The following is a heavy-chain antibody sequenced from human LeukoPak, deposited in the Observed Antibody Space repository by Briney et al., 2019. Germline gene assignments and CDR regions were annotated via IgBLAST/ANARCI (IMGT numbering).Heavy chain of an antibody. D-gene: IGHD3-10*01. J-gene: IGHJ6*03. CDR1: GHRFNTYA. CDR2: ISGYTGHT. V-gene: IGHV1-18*01. CDR3: AREGDYYGSGSQKGYHYYMDV. Sequence: GASVKVSCKASGHRFNTYAISWVRQAPGQGLEWVGWISGYTGHTEYAQKFQGRVTLTTDTSTSTAYMEVRSLRSDDTAVYYCAREGDYYGSGSQKGYHYYMDVWGKGTTVTVSS.